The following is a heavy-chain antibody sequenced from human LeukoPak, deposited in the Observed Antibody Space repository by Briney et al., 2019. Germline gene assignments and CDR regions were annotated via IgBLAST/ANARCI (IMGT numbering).Heavy chain of an antibody. D-gene: IGHD6-19*01. V-gene: IGHV3-11*04. CDR2: ISSSGSTI. J-gene: IGHJ4*02. CDR1: GFTFSDYY. Sequence: GGSLRLSCAASGFTFSDYYMSWIRQAPGKGLEWVSYISSSGSTIYYADSVKGRFTISRDNAKNTLYLQMNSLRAEDTAVYYCARDVSLAVAELDYWGQGTLVTVSS. CDR3: ARDVSLAVAELDY.